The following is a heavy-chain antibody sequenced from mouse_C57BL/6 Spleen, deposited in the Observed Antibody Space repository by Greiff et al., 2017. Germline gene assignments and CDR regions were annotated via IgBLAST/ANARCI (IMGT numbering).Heavy chain of an antibody. CDR3: ARCGITGTYWYFDV. Sequence: VQLQQSGPDLVKPGASVKISCKASGYTFTDYYINWVKQRPGQGLEWIGLIFPGSGSSYYNEKVNGKATFTVDKSSSTAYMLLSSLTCEDSAVYYCARCGITGTYWYFDVWGTGTTVTVSS. CDR1: GYTFTDYY. CDR2: IFPGSGSS. D-gene: IGHD4-1*01. J-gene: IGHJ1*03. V-gene: IGHV1-75*01.